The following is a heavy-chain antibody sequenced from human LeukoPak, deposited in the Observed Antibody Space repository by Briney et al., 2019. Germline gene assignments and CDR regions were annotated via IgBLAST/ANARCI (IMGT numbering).Heavy chain of an antibody. CDR1: GYTFTGYY. D-gene: IGHD4-11*01. CDR3: ARPNDYSNYIDY. V-gene: IGHV1-2*06. Sequence: GASVKVSCKASGYTFTGYYMHWVRQAPGQGLEWMGRINPNSGGTNYAQKFQGRVTMTRDTSISTAYMELSRLRSDDTAVYYCARPNDYSNYIDYWGQGTLVTVSP. J-gene: IGHJ4*02. CDR2: INPNSGGT.